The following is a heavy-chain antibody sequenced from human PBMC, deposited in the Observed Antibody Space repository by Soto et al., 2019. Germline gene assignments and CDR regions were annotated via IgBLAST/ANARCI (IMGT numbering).Heavy chain of an antibody. CDR2: ISSNSDNI. CDR1: GFTFDDYA. Sequence: SLRFSCAASGFTFDDYAMHWVRQAPGKGLEWVSGISSNSDNIVYADSLKGRFTISRDNAKNSLYLQLNSLRAEDTALYYCAKDLYGNYGDAFDIWGQGTMVTVSS. J-gene: IGHJ3*02. CDR3: AKDLYGNYGDAFDI. D-gene: IGHD4-17*01. V-gene: IGHV3-9*01.